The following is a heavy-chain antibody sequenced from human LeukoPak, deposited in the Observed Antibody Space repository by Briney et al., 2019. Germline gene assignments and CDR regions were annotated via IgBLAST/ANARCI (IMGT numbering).Heavy chain of an antibody. V-gene: IGHV4-59*01. D-gene: IGHD1-26*01. Sequence: KSSETLSLTCTVSGGSISSYYWSWIGQPPGRGLEWRGYIYSSGGTNYNPSLKRRVTTLVDTSKNQFSLKLSCVTAAAGAAVYCWIMSSGSYSVLRAFDIWGHGTMVTVSS. CDR2: IYSSGGT. J-gene: IGHJ3*02. CDR1: GGSISSYY. CDR3: WIMSSGSYSVLRAFDI.